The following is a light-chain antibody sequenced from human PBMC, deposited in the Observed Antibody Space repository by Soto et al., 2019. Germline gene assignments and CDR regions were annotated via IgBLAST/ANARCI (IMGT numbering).Light chain of an antibody. V-gene: IGKV3-11*01. Sequence: EIVLTQSPATLSLSPGERATLSCRASQSVSSYLAWYPQKPGQAPRLLIYDASNRTTGIPARFSGSGSGTDFTLTISSLEPEDFAVYYCQQRNNWPPIFTFGPGTKVDIK. J-gene: IGKJ3*01. CDR3: QQRNNWPPIFT. CDR2: DAS. CDR1: QSVSSY.